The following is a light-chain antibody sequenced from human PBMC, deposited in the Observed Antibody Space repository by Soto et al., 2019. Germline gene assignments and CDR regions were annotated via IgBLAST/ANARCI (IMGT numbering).Light chain of an antibody. V-gene: IGLV4-69*01. CDR3: QAWGTGGV. J-gene: IGLJ3*02. CDR2: VTSDGSH. Sequence: QLVLTQSPSASASPGASVKLTCTPSSGHSDYAIAWHQQQPEKGPRYLMKVTSDGSHTKGDGIPDRFSGSSSGADRYLTISSLRSDDEADYYCQAWGTGGVFGGGTKVTVL. CDR1: SGHSDYA.